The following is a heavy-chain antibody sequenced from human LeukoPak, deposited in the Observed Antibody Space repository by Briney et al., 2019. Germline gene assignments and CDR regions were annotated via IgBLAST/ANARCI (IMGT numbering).Heavy chain of an antibody. J-gene: IGHJ2*01. CDR3: ARPPSSYYYDSSGYADWYFDL. D-gene: IGHD3-22*01. CDR2: INHSGST. Sequence: SETLSLTCAVYGGSFSGYYWSWIRQPPGKGLEWIGEINHSGSTNYNPSLKSRVTISVDTSKNQFSLKLSSVTAADTAVYYCARPPSSYYYDSSGYADWYFDLWGRGTLVTVSS. V-gene: IGHV4-34*01. CDR1: GGSFSGYY.